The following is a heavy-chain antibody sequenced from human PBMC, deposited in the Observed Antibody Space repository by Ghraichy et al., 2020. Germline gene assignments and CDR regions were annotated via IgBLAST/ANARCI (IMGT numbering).Heavy chain of an antibody. J-gene: IGHJ3*02. Sequence: GGSLRLSCAASGFTVSNNYMNWVRQAPGKRLEWVSVMYIGGNTYYADSVKGRFTISRDNSKNTLYLQMNTLRAEDTAVYYCARASAELTPGVAEAFDIWGQGTMVTVS. V-gene: IGHV3-53*01. CDR1: GFTVSNNY. CDR2: MYIGGNT. D-gene: IGHD4-23*01. CDR3: ARASAELTPGVAEAFDI.